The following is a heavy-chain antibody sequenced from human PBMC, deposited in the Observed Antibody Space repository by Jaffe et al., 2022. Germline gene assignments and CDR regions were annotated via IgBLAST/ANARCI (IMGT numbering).Heavy chain of an antibody. V-gene: IGHV1-69-2*01. Sequence: EVQLVQSGAEVKKPGATVKISCKVSGYTFTDYYMHWVQQAPGKGLEWMGLVDPEDGETIYAEKFQGRVTITADTSTDTAYMELSSLRSEDTAVYYCATGGGARTYYYGSGSYRNWFDPWGQGTLVTVSS. CDR3: ATGGGARTYYYGSGSYRNWFDP. J-gene: IGHJ5*02. CDR2: VDPEDGET. D-gene: IGHD3-10*01. CDR1: GYTFTDYY.